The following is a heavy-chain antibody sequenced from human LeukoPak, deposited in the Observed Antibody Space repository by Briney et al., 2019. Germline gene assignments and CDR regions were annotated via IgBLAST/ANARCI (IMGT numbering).Heavy chain of an antibody. D-gene: IGHD3-10*01. J-gene: IGHJ4*02. V-gene: IGHV4-39*07. Sequence: SETLSLTCTVSGGSISSSSYYWGWIRQPPGKGLEWIGSIYYSGSTYYNPSLKSRVTMTSDTSTSTVYMELSSLRSEDTAVYYCATELAYWGQGTLVTVSS. CDR1: GGSISSSSYY. CDR2: IYYSGST. CDR3: ATELAY.